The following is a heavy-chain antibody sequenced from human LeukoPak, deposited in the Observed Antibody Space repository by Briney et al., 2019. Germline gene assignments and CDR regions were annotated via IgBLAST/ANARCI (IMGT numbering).Heavy chain of an antibody. V-gene: IGHV3-30*04. CDR1: GFTFSSDA. CDR3: AKAAGSGGSWYVVFDY. J-gene: IGHJ4*02. D-gene: IGHD6-13*01. CDR2: ISSDGTSK. Sequence: GRSLRLSCAAAGFTFSSDAVHWVRQAPGKGLEWVAVISSDGTSKYYADSVKGRFSISRDNSKNTLYLQMNSLRVEDTAVYYCAKAAGSGGSWYVVFDYWGQGTLVTVSS.